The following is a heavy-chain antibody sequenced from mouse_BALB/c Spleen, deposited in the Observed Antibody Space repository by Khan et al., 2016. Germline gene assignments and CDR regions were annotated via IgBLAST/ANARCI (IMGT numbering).Heavy chain of an antibody. D-gene: IGHD3-1*01. J-gene: IGHJ3*01. V-gene: IGHV8-8*01. CDR1: GFSLSTSGMG. Sequence: QVTLKESGPGILQPSQTLSLTCSFSGFSLSTSGMGVGWIRQPSGKGLEWLAHIWWDDDKRYNPALKSRLTISKDTSSKQIFLKIASLDTADTATYYCARISGFPKFFFAFRGQGTLVTVSA. CDR2: IWWDDDK. CDR3: ARISGFPKFFFAF.